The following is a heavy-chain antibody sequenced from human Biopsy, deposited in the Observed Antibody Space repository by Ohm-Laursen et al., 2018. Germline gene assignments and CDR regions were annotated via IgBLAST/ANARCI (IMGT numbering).Heavy chain of an antibody. Sequence: TLSPTCTVSGGSISSGGYYWSWIRQHPGKGLEWIGYIYYSGSTYYNPSLKSRVDISLDTSKNQFSLKLNSLTAADTAVYYCARLGSGDYFPTFFDFWGQGALVTVSS. CDR3: ARLGSGDYFPTFFDF. CDR1: GGSISSGGYY. V-gene: IGHV4-31*03. D-gene: IGHD5-12*01. J-gene: IGHJ4*02. CDR2: IYYSGST.